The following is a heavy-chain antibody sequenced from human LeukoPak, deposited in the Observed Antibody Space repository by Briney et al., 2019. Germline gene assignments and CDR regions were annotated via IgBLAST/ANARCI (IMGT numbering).Heavy chain of an antibody. CDR1: GYTFTSYD. D-gene: IGHD6-13*01. CDR3: ARVSIAAALWRY. CDR2: LNPNSGNT. V-gene: IGHV1-8*01. Sequence: ASVKVSCKASGYTFTSYDINWVRQATGQGLEWMGWLNPNSGNTGYAQKFQGRVTMTRNTSISTAYMELSSLRSEHTAVYYCARVSIAAALWRYWGQGTLVTVSS. J-gene: IGHJ4*02.